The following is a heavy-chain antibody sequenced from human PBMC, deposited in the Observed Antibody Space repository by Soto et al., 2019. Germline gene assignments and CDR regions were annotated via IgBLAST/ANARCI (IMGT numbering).Heavy chain of an antibody. V-gene: IGHV3-66*01. Sequence: HPGGSLRLSCAASGFTVSSNYMSWVRQAPGKGLEWVSVIYSGGATFYADSVKGRFTISRDNSKNTLYLQMNSLRADDTAVYYCARDCRAVAGTEYYFDYWGQGALVTVSS. CDR3: ARDCRAVAGTEYYFDY. J-gene: IGHJ4*02. D-gene: IGHD6-19*01. CDR1: GFTVSSNY. CDR2: IYSGGAT.